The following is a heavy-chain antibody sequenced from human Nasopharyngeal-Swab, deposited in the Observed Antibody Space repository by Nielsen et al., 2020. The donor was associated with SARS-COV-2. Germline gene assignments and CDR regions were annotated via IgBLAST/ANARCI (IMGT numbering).Heavy chain of an antibody. J-gene: IGHJ6*02. CDR2: ISWSSGSI. CDR3: AKELDIVVVPAAYGFGYYGMDV. D-gene: IGHD2-2*03. CDR1: GFTFDDYA. V-gene: IGHV3-9*01. Sequence: SLKISCAASGFTFDDYAMHWVRQAPGKGLEWVSGISWSSGSIGYADSVKGRFTISRDNAKNSLYLQMNSLRAEDTALYYCAKELDIVVVPAAYGFGYYGMDVWGQGTTVTVSS.